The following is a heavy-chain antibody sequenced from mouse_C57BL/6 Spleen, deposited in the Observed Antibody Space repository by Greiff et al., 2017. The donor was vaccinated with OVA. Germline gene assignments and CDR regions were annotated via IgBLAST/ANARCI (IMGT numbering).Heavy chain of an antibody. CDR1: GYTFTSYW. V-gene: IGHV1-50*01. Sequence: VQLQQPGAELVKPGASVKLSCKASGYTFTSYWMPWVKQRPGQGLEWIGEIDPSDSYTNSNQKFKGKATLTVDTSSSTAYLQLRSLTSEDAAVYYCAGGYYRFAYWGQGTLVTVSA. CDR3: AGGYYRFAY. J-gene: IGHJ3*01. CDR2: IDPSDSYT. D-gene: IGHD2-3*01.